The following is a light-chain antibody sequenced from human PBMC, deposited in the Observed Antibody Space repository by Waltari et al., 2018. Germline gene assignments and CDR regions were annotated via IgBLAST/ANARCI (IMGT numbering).Light chain of an antibody. V-gene: IGLV2-14*01. Sequence: QSALTQPASVSGSPGPSIPISCTGTSSDVGGSNYVSWYQQHPGKAPKLMIYDVSKRPSGVSNLFSGSKSGNTASLTISGLQAEDEADYYCSSYTSSSTVVFGGGTKLTVL. CDR1: SSDVGGSNY. CDR2: DVS. J-gene: IGLJ2*01. CDR3: SSYTSSSTVV.